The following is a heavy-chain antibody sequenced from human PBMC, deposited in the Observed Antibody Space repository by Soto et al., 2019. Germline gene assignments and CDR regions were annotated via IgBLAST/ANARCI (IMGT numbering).Heavy chain of an antibody. V-gene: IGHV1-18*01. Sequence: QVQLMQSEGEVKQPGASVKVSCKASGYSFTTYGICWVRQAPGQGLEWMGYISPNSGDTRYAQTLQGRVTLTTDTSTSTAYMELRSLRSDDTAVYYCAREMCTRSGPQNFFDYWGQGALVTVSS. CDR1: GYSFTTYG. J-gene: IGHJ4*02. CDR2: ISPNSGDT. CDR3: AREMCTRSGPQNFFDY.